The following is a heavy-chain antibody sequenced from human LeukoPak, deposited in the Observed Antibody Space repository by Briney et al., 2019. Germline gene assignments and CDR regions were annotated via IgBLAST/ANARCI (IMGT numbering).Heavy chain of an antibody. CDR1: GYTFTGYY. CDR2: INPNSGGT. Sequence: ASVKVSCKASGYTFTGYYMHWVRQAPGQGLEWMGWINPNSGGTNYAQKFQGRVTMTRDTSISTAYMELGRLRSDDTAVYYCARVRTRDGYNLDFDYWGQGTLVTVSS. V-gene: IGHV1-2*02. CDR3: ARVRTRDGYNLDFDY. D-gene: IGHD5-24*01. J-gene: IGHJ4*02.